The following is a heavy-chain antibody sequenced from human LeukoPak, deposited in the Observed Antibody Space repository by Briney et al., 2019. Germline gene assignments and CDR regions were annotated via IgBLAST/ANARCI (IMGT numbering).Heavy chain of an antibody. V-gene: IGHV4-59*01. D-gene: IGHD3-22*01. Sequence: SETLSLTCTVPGGSISSYYWSWIRQPPGKELEWIGYIYYSGSTNYNPSLKSRVTISVDTSKNQFSLKLSSVTAADTAVYYCARGPSGYYLYYFDYWGQGTLVTVSS. CDR3: ARGPSGYYLYYFDY. CDR2: IYYSGST. CDR1: GGSISSYY. J-gene: IGHJ4*02.